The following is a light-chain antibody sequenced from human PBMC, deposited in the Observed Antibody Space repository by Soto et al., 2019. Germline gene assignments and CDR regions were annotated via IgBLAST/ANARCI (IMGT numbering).Light chain of an antibody. CDR3: QQYNIRPT. CDR1: QSVSGN. J-gene: IGKJ1*01. CDR2: GTP. Sequence: EIVLTQSPDTLSVSPGERVTLYCRASQSVSGNLAWYQQSPGQTPRLLIYGTPTRATGVPARFSGSGSGTEFTLTISSLQSEDFAVYYCQQYNIRPTFGQGPRWIS. V-gene: IGKV3-15*01.